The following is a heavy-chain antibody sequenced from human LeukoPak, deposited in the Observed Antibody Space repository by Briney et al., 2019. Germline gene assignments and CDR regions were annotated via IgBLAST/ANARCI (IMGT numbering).Heavy chain of an antibody. CDR1: GFTFSSYG. CDR2: ISYDGSNK. J-gene: IGHJ6*02. Sequence: GRSLRLSCAASGFTFSSYGMHWVRQAPGKGLEWVAVISYDGSNKYYADSVKGRFTISRDNSKNTLYLQMNSLRAEDTAVYYCARDLMTTVTTYYYYGMDVWGQGTTVTVSS. CDR3: ARDLMTTVTTYYYYGMDV. V-gene: IGHV3-30*03. D-gene: IGHD4-17*01.